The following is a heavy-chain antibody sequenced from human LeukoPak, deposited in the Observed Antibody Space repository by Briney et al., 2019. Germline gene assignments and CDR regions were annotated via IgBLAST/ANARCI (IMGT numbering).Heavy chain of an antibody. CDR2: MYNNGNT. Sequence: ETLSLTCDVSGGSVTSTNWWTWVRQAPGKGLEWVSVMYNNGNTHYADSVKGRFTISRDNAKNTLYLQMNSLRAEDTAVYYCARESGYTYGAWGQGTLVTVSS. CDR3: ARESGYTYGA. D-gene: IGHD6-13*01. CDR1: GGSVTSTNW. J-gene: IGHJ4*02. V-gene: IGHV3-53*01.